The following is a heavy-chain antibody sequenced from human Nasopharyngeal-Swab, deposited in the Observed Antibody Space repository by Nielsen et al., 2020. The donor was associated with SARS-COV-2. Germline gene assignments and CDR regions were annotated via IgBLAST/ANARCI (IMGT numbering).Heavy chain of an antibody. V-gene: IGHV3-30-3*01. CDR2: ISYDGSNK. CDR1: GFTFSSYA. Sequence: GESLKISCAASGFTFSSYAMHWVRQAPGKGLEWVAVISYDGSNKYYADSVKGRFTISRDNPKNTLYLQMNSLRAEDTAVYYCARDPSSSWLYDAFDIWGQGTMVTVSS. J-gene: IGHJ3*02. D-gene: IGHD6-13*01. CDR3: ARDPSSSWLYDAFDI.